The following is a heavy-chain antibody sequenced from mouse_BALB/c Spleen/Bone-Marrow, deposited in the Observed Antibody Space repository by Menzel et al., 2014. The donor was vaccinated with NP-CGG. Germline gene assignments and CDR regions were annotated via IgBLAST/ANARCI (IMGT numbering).Heavy chain of an antibody. CDR2: ISSGGSYT. CDR1: GFTFSSYG. CDR3: ARQDYDWFAY. J-gene: IGHJ3*01. D-gene: IGHD2-4*01. V-gene: IGHV5-6*01. Sequence: VQLKQAGGDLVKPGGSLKLSCAASGFTFSSYGMSWGRQTPDKRLEWVATISSGGSYTYYPDSVKGRFTISRDNAKNTLYLQMSSLKSEDTAMYYCARQDYDWFAYWGQGTLVTVSA.